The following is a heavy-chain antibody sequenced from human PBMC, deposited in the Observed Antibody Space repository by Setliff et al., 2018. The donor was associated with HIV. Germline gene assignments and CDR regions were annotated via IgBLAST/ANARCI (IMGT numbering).Heavy chain of an antibody. D-gene: IGHD3-22*01. J-gene: IGHJ4*02. CDR3: ARQQGDSRGFYPHFDY. V-gene: IGHV4-59*04. CDR1: GGSISSQY. Sequence: SETLSLTCTVSGGSISSQYWTWIRQPPGKGLEWIGNIYYTGNTNYNSSLKSRISMSMVASKKQIFLKLSTVSAADTAVYYCARQQGDSRGFYPHFDYWGQGRLVTVSS. CDR2: IYYTGNT.